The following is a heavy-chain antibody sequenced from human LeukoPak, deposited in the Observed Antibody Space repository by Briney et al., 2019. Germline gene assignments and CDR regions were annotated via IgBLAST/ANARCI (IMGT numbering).Heavy chain of an antibody. CDR3: ATGGGRVAVAGYFDY. Sequence: ASVKVSCKVSGYTLTELSMHWVRQAPGKGLEWMGGFDPEDGETIYAQEFQGRVTMTEDTSTDTAYMELSSLRSEDTAVYYCATGGGRVAVAGYFDYWGQGTLVTVSS. D-gene: IGHD6-19*01. CDR1: GYTLTELS. CDR2: FDPEDGET. J-gene: IGHJ4*02. V-gene: IGHV1-24*01.